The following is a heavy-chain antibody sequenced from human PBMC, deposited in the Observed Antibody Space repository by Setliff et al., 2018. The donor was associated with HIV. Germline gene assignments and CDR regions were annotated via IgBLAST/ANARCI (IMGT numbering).Heavy chain of an antibody. CDR2: IYYSGST. D-gene: IGHD5-12*01. J-gene: IGHJ3*02. Sequence: SETLSLTCTVSGGSISSYYWSWIRQPPGKGLEWIGYIYYSGSTNYNPSLKSRITISVDTSKNQFSLKLSSVTAADTAMYYCAREMATRFDAFDIWGQGTKVTVSS. CDR1: GGSISSYY. V-gene: IGHV4-59*01. CDR3: AREMATRFDAFDI.